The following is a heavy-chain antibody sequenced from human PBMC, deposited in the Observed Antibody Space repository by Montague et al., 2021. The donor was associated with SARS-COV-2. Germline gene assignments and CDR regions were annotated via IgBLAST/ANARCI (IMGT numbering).Heavy chain of an antibody. D-gene: IGHD2-15*01. CDR1: GGSVSSSGYY. CDR2: IDFSGXS. J-gene: IGHJ5*02. V-gene: IGHV4-39*01. Sequence: SETLSLTCTVSGGSVSSSGYYWGWIRQPLGKGLEWIGSIDFSGXSXYPXXXKXRVSVSVDTSKNKFSLRLRSVTSADTAVYYCARHRRGGLVVAAPNWFDPWGQGTLVTVSS. CDR3: ARHRRGGLVVAAPNWFDP.